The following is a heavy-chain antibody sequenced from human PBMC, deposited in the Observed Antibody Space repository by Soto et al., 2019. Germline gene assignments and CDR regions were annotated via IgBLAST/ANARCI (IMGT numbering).Heavy chain of an antibody. CDR3: ARGSVHTVDSSGFYDY. Sequence: AGYAGMLRRQSWRWFRQPPGKGLEWIGEINHSGGTSYNPSLKSRVTISVDTSKSQFSLKLTSVTAADRAVYYCARGSVHTVDSSGFYDYSGQGPPLTVS. J-gene: IGHJ4*02. CDR1: AGMLRRQS. D-gene: IGHD3-22*01. CDR2: INHSGGT. V-gene: IGHV4-34*01.